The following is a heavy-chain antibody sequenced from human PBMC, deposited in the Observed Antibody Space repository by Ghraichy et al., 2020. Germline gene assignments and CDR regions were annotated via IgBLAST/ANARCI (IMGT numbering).Heavy chain of an antibody. CDR2: ISGSGGST. J-gene: IGHJ4*02. CDR1: GFTFSSYA. V-gene: IGHV3-23*01. CDR3: ANHMITFGGVIVRQSFDY. D-gene: IGHD3-16*02. Sequence: GGSLRLSCAASGFTFSSYAMSWVRQAPGKGLEWVSAISGSGGSTYYADSVKGRFTISRDNSKNTLYLQMNSLRAEDTAVYYCANHMITFGGVIVRQSFDYWGQGTLVTVSS.